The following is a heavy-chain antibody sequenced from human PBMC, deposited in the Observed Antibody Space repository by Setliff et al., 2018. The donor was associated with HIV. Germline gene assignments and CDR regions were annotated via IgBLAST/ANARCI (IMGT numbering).Heavy chain of an antibody. CDR2: IKEDGSEK. Sequence: GGSLRLSCTASGFTFRNFWMNWVRQAPGKGLEWVANIKEDGSEKNYVDSVKGRFTISRDNAKNSLFLQMNSLTAEDTAIYYCTIGHYRSGWGQGTQVTVSS. D-gene: IGHD3-10*01. CDR3: TIGHYRSG. CDR1: GFTFRNFW. J-gene: IGHJ4*02. V-gene: IGHV3-7*03.